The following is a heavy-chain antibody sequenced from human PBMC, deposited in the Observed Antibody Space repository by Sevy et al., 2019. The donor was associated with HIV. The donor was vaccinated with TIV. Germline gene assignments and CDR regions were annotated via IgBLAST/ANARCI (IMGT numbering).Heavy chain of an antibody. CDR3: AGENAWVSGYS. Sequence: SETLSLTCTVSGGSITSLYWNWIRQPPGKGLEWMANIYYNGHINYNPPLKSRVTLSLDTSKNQFSLRLSSVTAADTAMYYCAGENAWVSGYSWGQGTLVTVSS. D-gene: IGHD6-19*01. CDR1: GGSITSLY. V-gene: IGHV4-59*08. CDR2: IYYNGHI. J-gene: IGHJ4*02.